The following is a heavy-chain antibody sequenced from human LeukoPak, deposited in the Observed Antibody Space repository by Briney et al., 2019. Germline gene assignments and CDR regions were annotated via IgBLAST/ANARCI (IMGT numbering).Heavy chain of an antibody. CDR2: IWYDGSNK. Sequence: GGSLRLSCAASGFTFSSYSMNWVRQAPGKGLEWVAVIWYDGSNKYYADSVKGRFTISRDNSKNTLYLQMNSLRAEDTAVYYCAKGLTVTGTTTRFDYWGQGTLVTVSS. CDR1: GFTFSSYS. J-gene: IGHJ4*02. D-gene: IGHD1-7*01. V-gene: IGHV3-33*06. CDR3: AKGLTVTGTTTRFDY.